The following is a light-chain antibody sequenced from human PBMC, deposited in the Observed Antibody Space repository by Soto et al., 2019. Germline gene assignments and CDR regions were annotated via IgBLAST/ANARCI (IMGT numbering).Light chain of an antibody. CDR1: QSVSSYY. V-gene: IGKV3-20*01. CDR3: QQCGSSPWT. CDR2: AAS. J-gene: IGKJ1*01. Sequence: SVLTQSPGTLSLSPGERATLSCMASQSVSSYYLAWYQQKPGQAPRLLIYAASSRATGIPDRFSGGGSGTDFTLTISRLEPEDFAVYYCQQCGSSPWTFGQGTKADIK.